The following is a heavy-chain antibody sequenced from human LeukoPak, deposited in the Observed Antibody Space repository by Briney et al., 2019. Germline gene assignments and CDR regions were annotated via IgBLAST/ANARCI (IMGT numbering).Heavy chain of an antibody. CDR1: GGSISSYY. V-gene: IGHV4-59*01. D-gene: IGHD5-12*01. Sequence: SETLSLTCTVSGGSISSYYWSWIRQPPGKGLEWIGYIYYSGSTNYNPSLKSRVTISVDTSKNQFSLKLSSVAAADRVGYYCARDLVEDIGGQYYYYGMDVWGQGTTVTVSS. J-gene: IGHJ6*02. CDR2: IYYSGST. CDR3: ARDLVEDIGGQYYYYGMDV.